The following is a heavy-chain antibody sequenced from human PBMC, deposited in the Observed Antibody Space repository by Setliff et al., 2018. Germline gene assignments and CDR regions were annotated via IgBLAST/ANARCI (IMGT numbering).Heavy chain of an antibody. V-gene: IGHV4-31*03. CDR3: ARDPLTTNRRRAFDI. CDR2: IYYSGST. J-gene: IGHJ3*02. Sequence: SETLSLTCTVSGGSISSGGYYWSWIRQYPGKGLEWIGYIYYSGSTYYNPSLKSRVTISVDTSENQFSLKLSSVAAADTAVYYCARDPLTTNRRRAFDIWGQGTMVTVSS. CDR1: GGSISSGGYY. D-gene: IGHD4-17*01.